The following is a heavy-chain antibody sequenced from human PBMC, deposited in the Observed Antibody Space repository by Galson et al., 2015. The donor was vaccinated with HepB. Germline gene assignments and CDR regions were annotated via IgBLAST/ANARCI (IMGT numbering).Heavy chain of an antibody. D-gene: IGHD6-6*01. V-gene: IGHV3-48*02. CDR3: ARVLRSRAPHAGSSSPPFNGMDV. Sequence: SLRLSCAASGFTFSSYSMNWVRQAPGKGLEWVSYISSSSSTIYYADSVKGRFTVSRDNAKNSLYLQMNSLRDEDTAVYYCARVLRSRAPHAGSSSPPFNGMDVWGQGTTVTVSS. CDR1: GFTFSSYS. J-gene: IGHJ6*02. CDR2: ISSSSSTI.